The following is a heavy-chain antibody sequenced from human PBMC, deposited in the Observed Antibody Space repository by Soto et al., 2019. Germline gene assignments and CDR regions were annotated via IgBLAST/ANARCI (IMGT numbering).Heavy chain of an antibody. CDR3: ARDLDPTIVGATVPYGAFDI. D-gene: IGHD1-26*01. V-gene: IGHV4-59*01. CDR2: IYYSGST. Sequence: SETLSLTCTVSGGSISSYYWSWIRQPPGKGLEWIGYIYYSGSTNYKPSLKSRFTISVDTSKNQLSLKLSSVTAADTAVYYCARDLDPTIVGATVPYGAFDIWGQGTMVTVSS. CDR1: GGSISSYY. J-gene: IGHJ3*02.